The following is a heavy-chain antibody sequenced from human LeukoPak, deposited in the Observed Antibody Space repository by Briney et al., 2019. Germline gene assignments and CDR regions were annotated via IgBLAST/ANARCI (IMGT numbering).Heavy chain of an antibody. J-gene: IGHJ4*02. V-gene: IGHV4-39*01. CDR1: GGSISSYY. CDR3: ARGPILTGTKYYFDY. D-gene: IGHD1-20*01. CDR2: IYYSGST. Sequence: SQTLSRTCTVSGGSISSYYWGWIRQPPGKGLEWIGSIYYSGSTYYNPSLKSRVTISVDTSKNQFSLKLSSVTAADTAVYYCARGPILTGTKYYFDYWGQGTLVTVSS.